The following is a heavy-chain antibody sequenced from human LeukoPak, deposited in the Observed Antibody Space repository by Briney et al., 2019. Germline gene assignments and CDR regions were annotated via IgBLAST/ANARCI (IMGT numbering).Heavy chain of an antibody. CDR1: GFTFSDHY. D-gene: IGHD3-10*01. CDR2: IKNKANSYTT. CDR3: APPVSMAEY. Sequence: QAGGSLRLSCAASGFTFSDHYMDWVRQAPGKGLEWVGRIKNKANSYTTEYAASVKGRLTISRDDSKNSLYLQMNSLKTEDTAVYYCAPPVSMAEYWGQGTLVTVAS. V-gene: IGHV3-72*01. J-gene: IGHJ4*02.